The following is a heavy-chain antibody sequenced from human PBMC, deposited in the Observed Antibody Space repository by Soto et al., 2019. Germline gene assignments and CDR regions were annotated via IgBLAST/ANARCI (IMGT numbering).Heavy chain of an antibody. CDR1: GFTFSSYG. CDR3: AKLSTDTAMSFSLFGYYYYGMDV. CDR2: ISYDGSNK. V-gene: IGHV3-30*18. Sequence: QVQLVESGGGVVQPGRSLRLSCAASGFTFSSYGMHWVHQAPGKGLEWVAVISYDGSNKYYADSVKGRFTISRDNSKNTLYLQMTSLRAEDTAVYYCAKLSTDTAMSFSLFGYYYYGMDVWGQGTTVTVSS. D-gene: IGHD5-18*01. J-gene: IGHJ6*02.